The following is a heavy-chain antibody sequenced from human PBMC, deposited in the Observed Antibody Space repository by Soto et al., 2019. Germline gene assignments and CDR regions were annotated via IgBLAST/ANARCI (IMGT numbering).Heavy chain of an antibody. CDR2: ISAHNGNT. D-gene: IGHD1-1*01. CDR1: GYAFTTYG. V-gene: IGHV1-18*01. J-gene: IGHJ4*02. Sequence: QVHLVQSGAEVKKPGASVKVSCQGSGYAFTTYGITWVRQAPGQGLEWMGWISAHNGNTNYAQKLQGRVTVTRDTSTSTAYMELRILRYDDTAVDYCARGRYGDYWGQGALVTVSS. CDR3: ARGRYGDY.